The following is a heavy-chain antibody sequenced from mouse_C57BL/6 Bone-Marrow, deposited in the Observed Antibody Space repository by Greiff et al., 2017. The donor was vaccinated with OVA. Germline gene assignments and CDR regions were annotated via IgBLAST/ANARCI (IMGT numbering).Heavy chain of an antibody. CDR2: IHPNSGST. J-gene: IGHJ2*01. Sequence: VQLQQPGAELVKPGASVKLSCKASGYTFTSYWMHWVKQRPGQGLEWIGMIHPNSGSTNYNEKFKSKATLTVDKSSSTAYMQLSSLTSEDSAVYYCVRGLRVGARLDYWGQGTTLTGSS. D-gene: IGHD1-1*01. CDR1: GYTFTSYW. V-gene: IGHV1-64*01. CDR3: VRGLRVGARLDY.